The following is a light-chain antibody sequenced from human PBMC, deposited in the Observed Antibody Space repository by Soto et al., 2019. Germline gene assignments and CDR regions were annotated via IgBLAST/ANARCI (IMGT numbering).Light chain of an antibody. CDR3: LQSNSFPFT. CDR1: QGVSKW. CDR2: GAS. J-gene: IGKJ4*01. Sequence: DIQMTQSPSSVSASIGDRVTITCRASQGVSKWLAWYQQKPGKAPKLLIYGASGVQSGVPSRFSGSGSETDFTLTISGLQPEDVETYYCLQSNSFPFTFGGGTKVDIK. V-gene: IGKV1-12*02.